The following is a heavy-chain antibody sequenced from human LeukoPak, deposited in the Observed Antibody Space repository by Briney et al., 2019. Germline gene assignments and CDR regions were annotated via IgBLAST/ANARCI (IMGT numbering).Heavy chain of an antibody. V-gene: IGHV3-23*01. J-gene: IGHJ4*02. CDR1: GFTFSSYA. CDR3: AKDTAMVGGYFDY. CDR2: ISGSGGST. D-gene: IGHD5-18*01. Sequence: GGSLRLSCAASGFTFSSYAMSWVRQAPGKGLEWVSAISGSGGSTYYADFVKGRFTISRDNSKNTLYLQMNSLRAEDTAVYYCAKDTAMVGGYFDYWGQGTVVTVSS.